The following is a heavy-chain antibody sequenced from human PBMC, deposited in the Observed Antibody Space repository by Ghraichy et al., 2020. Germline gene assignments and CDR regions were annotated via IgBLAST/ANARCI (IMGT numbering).Heavy chain of an antibody. CDR3: ARDNVLNSPFDYGSGRGGYYFDY. Sequence: GGSLRLSCAASGFTFRTYWMSWVRQAPGKGLEWVAKIKQDGSEKYYVDSVKGRFTISRDNAKNSLYLQMNSLRAEDTAVYYCARDNVLNSPFDYGSGRGGYYFDYWGQGTLVTVSS. CDR2: IKQDGSEK. J-gene: IGHJ4*02. D-gene: IGHD3-10*01. CDR1: GFTFRTYW. V-gene: IGHV3-7*01.